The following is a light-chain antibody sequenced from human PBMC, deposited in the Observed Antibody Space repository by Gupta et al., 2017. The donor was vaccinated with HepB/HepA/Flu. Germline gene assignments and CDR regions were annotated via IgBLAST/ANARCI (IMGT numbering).Light chain of an antibody. CDR3: HQRNKWPVT. V-gene: IGKV3-11*01. CDR2: GAF. CDR1: ENIGTS. J-gene: IGKJ4*01. Sequence: EIVLTQSPATLSLSPGERGTLSCRASENIGTSLVWYQKKPGQSSRLIIYGAFTRATGIPARFSGSGSGTDFNLTISSLESEDFAGYYCHQRNKWPVTFGGGTRVEIK.